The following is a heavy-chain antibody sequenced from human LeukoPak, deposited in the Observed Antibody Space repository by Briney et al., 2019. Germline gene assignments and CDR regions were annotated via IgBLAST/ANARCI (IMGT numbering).Heavy chain of an antibody. Sequence: GGSLRLSCAASGFTFSSYAMHWVRQAPGKGLEWVAVISNDGNHKYYGDSVKGRFTISRDNSKNTLYLQMNSLRAEDTAFYYCARDPDSITYWFDPWGRGTLVTVSS. CDR1: GFTFSSYA. V-gene: IGHV3-30*04. CDR2: ISNDGNHK. CDR3: ARDPDSITYWFDP. D-gene: IGHD2/OR15-2a*01. J-gene: IGHJ5*02.